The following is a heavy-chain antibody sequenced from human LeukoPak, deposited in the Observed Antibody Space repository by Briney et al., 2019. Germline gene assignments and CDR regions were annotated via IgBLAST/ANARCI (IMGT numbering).Heavy chain of an antibody. CDR2: MKADGTER. J-gene: IGHJ4*02. CDR1: GFIFSNSW. CDR3: AKGSSSWNPDLGY. D-gene: IGHD6-13*01. Sequence: GGSLRLSCKASGFIFSNSWMTWVRQAPGKGLEWVATMKADGTERYYVDSVKGRFTISRDNTENSLYLQMNSLRAEDTAVYYCAKGSSSWNPDLGYWGQGTLVTVSS. V-gene: IGHV3-7*03.